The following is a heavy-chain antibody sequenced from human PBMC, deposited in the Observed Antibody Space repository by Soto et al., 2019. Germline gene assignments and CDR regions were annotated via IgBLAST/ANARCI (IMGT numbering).Heavy chain of an antibody. Sequence: GGSLRLSCAASGFSVTSYAMSWLRQAPGKGLEWVSTTTDTDGDRKYADSVRGRFTISRDNSKNTLYLQMSSLRAEDSAVYFCARGSRDSYPGSRISDLWGRGTRVTVSS. CDR3: ARGSRDSYPGSRISDL. D-gene: IGHD3-10*01. CDR1: GFSVTSYA. CDR2: TTDTDGDR. J-gene: IGHJ5*02. V-gene: IGHV3-23*01.